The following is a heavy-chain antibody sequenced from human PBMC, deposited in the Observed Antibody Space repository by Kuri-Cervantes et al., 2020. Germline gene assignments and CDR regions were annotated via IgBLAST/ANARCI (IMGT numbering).Heavy chain of an antibody. CDR2: IYYSGST. J-gene: IGHJ6*02. V-gene: IGHV4-31*03. CDR1: GDSISGGDYY. D-gene: IGHD3-10*02. CDR3: ARCSGSYYVDYYYNLDV. Sequence: SETLSLTCTVSGDSISGGDYYWTWIRQHPGKGLEWIGFIYYSGSTYYNPSLKSRITISVDTSKNQFSLKLTSVTAADTAVYYCARCSGSYYVDYYYNLDVWGQGTTVTVSS.